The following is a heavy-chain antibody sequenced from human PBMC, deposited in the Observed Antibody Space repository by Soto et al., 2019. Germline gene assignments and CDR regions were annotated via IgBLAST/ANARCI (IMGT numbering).Heavy chain of an antibody. V-gene: IGHV4-31*03. Sequence: SETLSLTCTVSDHSLSSGGYYWSWIRQHPGKGLEWVGYIYFTGTTLYNPSLKSRLAISVDTSKNQFSLKLTSVTAADTAVYYCARDWGSSGWPNWGQGVLVTVSS. CDR1: DHSLSSGGYY. CDR3: ARDWGSSGWPN. D-gene: IGHD6-19*01. J-gene: IGHJ4*02. CDR2: IYFTGTT.